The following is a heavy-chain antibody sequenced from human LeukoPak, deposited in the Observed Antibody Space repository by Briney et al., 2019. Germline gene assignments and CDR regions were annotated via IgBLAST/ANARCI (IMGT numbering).Heavy chain of an antibody. J-gene: IGHJ5*02. V-gene: IGHV4-59*12. CDR2: ISYSWTT. D-gene: IGHD3-9*01. CDR3: VRVIDWSRWFDP. Sequence: SETLSLTCTVSGGSISSYYWSWIRQPPGKGLEWIASISYSWTTYYNPSLKSRVTMSVDTSKNQFSLKLSSVTAADTAVYYCVRVIDWSRWFDPWGQGTLVTVSS. CDR1: GGSISSYY.